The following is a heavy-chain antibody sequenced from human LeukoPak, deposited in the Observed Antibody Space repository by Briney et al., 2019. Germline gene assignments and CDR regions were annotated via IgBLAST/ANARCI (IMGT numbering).Heavy chain of an antibody. D-gene: IGHD4-17*01. V-gene: IGHV1-2*02. J-gene: IGHJ5*02. CDR3: ARGGPTVTTSDSGWFDP. Sequence: ASVKVSCKASGYTFIGYYIHWVRQAPGQGLEYMGWINPNSGGTSYALQFQGRVTMTRDTSISTAYMELSRLRSDDTAVYYCARGGPTVTTSDSGWFDPWGQGTLVTVSS. CDR1: GYTFIGYY. CDR2: INPNSGGT.